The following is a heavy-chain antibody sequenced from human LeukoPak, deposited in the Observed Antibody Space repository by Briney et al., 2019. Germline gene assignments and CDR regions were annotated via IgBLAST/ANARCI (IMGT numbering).Heavy chain of an antibody. J-gene: IGHJ5*02. CDR1: GYTFTSYW. CDR3: ARGLTYGLLYFESWFDP. Sequence: GESLKISCKASGYTFTSYWIGWARQMPGKGLEWVGIIYPGDSDTRYSPSFQGQVTISADKSISTAYPQWSSLQASDTAMYYCARGLTYGLLYFESWFDPWGQGTQVTVSS. V-gene: IGHV5-51*01. D-gene: IGHD3-9*01. CDR2: IYPGDSDT.